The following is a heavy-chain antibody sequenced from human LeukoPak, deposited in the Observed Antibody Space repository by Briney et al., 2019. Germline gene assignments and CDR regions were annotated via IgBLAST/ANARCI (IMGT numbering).Heavy chain of an antibody. V-gene: IGHV1-2*06. J-gene: IGHJ4*02. CDR3: ARAPFYDSSRVDLDY. CDR2: INPNSGGT. CDR1: GYTFINYA. D-gene: IGHD3-22*01. Sequence: ASVKVSCKASGYTFINYAISWVRQAPGQGLEWMGRINPNSGGTNYAQKFQGRVTMTRDTSISTAYMELSRLRSDDTAVYYCARAPFYDSSRVDLDYWGQGTLVTVSS.